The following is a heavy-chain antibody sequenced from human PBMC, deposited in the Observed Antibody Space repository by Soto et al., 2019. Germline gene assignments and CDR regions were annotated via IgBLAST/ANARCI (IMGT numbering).Heavy chain of an antibody. CDR1: GGSISNYY. J-gene: IGHJ4*02. Sequence: QVQLQESGPGLVKPSETLSLTCTVSGGSISNYYWSWIRQPPGKGLEWIGYIYFSGSTNYNPSLKSRDTLSVDTSKNQFSLKLSSVTAADTAVYYCARRYGGAVDYWGQGTLVTVSS. V-gene: IGHV4-59*08. CDR2: IYFSGST. CDR3: ARRYGGAVDY. D-gene: IGHD3-10*01.